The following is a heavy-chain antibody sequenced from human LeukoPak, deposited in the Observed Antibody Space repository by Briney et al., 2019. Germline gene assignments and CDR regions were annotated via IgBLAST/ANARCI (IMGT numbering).Heavy chain of an antibody. CDR1: GFTFSSYW. CDR2: INNDGRST. J-gene: IGHJ3*02. V-gene: IGHV3-74*01. CDR3: ARVNEYPGDAFDI. Sequence: PGGSLRLSCVASGFTFSSYWMHWVRQVPGKGLVWVARINNDGRSTSYAESVKGRFTISRDNAKNSLYLQMNSLRAEDTAVYYCARVNEYPGDAFDIWGQGTMVTVSS. D-gene: IGHD2/OR15-2a*01.